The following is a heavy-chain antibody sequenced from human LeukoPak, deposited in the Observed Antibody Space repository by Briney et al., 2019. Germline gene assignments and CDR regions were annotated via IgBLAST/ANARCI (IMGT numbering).Heavy chain of an antibody. CDR1: GFTVSSNF. J-gene: IGHJ4*02. CDR2: IYSGGRT. D-gene: IGHD4-23*01. V-gene: IGHV3-66*01. Sequence: VGSLRLSCAASGFTVSSNFMSWVRQAPGKGLEWVSVIYSGGRTYYADSVKGRFTITRDISKNTLYLQMNSLRAEDTAVYYCARGLTVYRSNPVYYFDYWGQGTLDTVSS. CDR3: ARGLTVYRSNPVYYFDY.